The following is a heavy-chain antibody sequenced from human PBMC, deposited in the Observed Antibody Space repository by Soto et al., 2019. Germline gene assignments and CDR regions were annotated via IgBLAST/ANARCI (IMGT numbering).Heavy chain of an antibody. Sequence: GGSLRLSCAASGFTFSSYAMHWVRQAPGKGLEWVAVISYDGSNKYYADSVKGRFTISRDNSKNTLYLQMNSLRAEDTAVYHCARDKLSSGWYGLDYWGQGTLVTVSS. J-gene: IGHJ4*02. D-gene: IGHD6-19*01. CDR1: GFTFSSYA. CDR2: ISYDGSNK. CDR3: ARDKLSSGWYGLDY. V-gene: IGHV3-30-3*01.